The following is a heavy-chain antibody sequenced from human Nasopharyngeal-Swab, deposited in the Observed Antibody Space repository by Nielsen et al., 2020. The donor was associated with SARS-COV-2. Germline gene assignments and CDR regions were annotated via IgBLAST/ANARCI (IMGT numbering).Heavy chain of an antibody. V-gene: IGHV3-48*03. Sequence: GSLRLSCAASGFGFSNYEMNWVRQAPGKGLEWISYISPTTATIYYADSVTGRFTISIDNSKNTLYLQMNSPRRDATAVYFCARNQNGLSWCQGTLVTVSS. CDR2: ISPTTATI. J-gene: IGHJ4*02. CDR1: GFGFSNYE. CDR3: ARNQNGLS.